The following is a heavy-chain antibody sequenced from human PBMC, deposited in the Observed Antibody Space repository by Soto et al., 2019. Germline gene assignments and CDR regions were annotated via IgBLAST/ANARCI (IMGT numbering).Heavy chain of an antibody. V-gene: IGHV1-69*08. CDR1: GGTFSSYT. CDR2: IIPILGIA. J-gene: IGHJ4*02. D-gene: IGHD3-10*01. CDR3: ARDRGDGGDY. Sequence: QVQLVQSGAEVKKPGSSVKVSCKASGGTFSSYTISWVRQAPGQGLEWMGRIIPILGIANYAQKFQGRVTITAAKSTSTADMELSSLRSEDTAVYYCARDRGDGGDYWGQGTLVTVSS.